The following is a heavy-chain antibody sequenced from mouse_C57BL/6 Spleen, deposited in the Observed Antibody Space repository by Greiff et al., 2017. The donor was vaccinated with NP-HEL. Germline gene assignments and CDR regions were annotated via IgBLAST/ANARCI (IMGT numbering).Heavy chain of an antibody. Sequence: VQLKQSGAELVRPGASVKLSCTASGFNIKDDYMHWVKQRPEQGLEWIGWIDPENGDTEYASKFQGKATITADTSSNTAYLQLSSLTSEDTAVYYCTLYAIDYWGQGTTLTVSS. D-gene: IGHD2-3*01. V-gene: IGHV14-4*01. CDR2: IDPENGDT. CDR3: TLYAIDY. CDR1: GFNIKDDY. J-gene: IGHJ2*01.